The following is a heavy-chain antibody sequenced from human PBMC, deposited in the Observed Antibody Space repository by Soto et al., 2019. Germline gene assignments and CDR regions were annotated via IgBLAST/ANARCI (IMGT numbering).Heavy chain of an antibody. V-gene: IGHV4-30-4*01. Sequence: PSETLSLTCTVSGGSISSGDYYWSWIRQPPGKGLEWIGYIYYSGSTYYNPSLKSRVTISLDTSKNQFSLKLSSVTAADTAVYYCARRGQYYDFWSGSGGPYYFDYWGQGTLVTSPQ. CDR3: ARRGQYYDFWSGSGGPYYFDY. J-gene: IGHJ4*02. CDR1: GGSISSGDYY. D-gene: IGHD3-3*01. CDR2: IYYSGST.